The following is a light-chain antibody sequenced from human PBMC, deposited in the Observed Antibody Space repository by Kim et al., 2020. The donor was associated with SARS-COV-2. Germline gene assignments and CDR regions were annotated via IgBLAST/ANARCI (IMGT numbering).Light chain of an antibody. Sequence: LSASVGDRATITCRASQSISTWLAWYQQKPGKAPKLLIYKASSLEFGVPSRFSGSGSGTEFTLTISSLQPDDFATYYCQQYNSWYTFGQGTKLEI. CDR1: QSISTW. CDR3: QQYNSWYT. V-gene: IGKV1-5*03. CDR2: KAS. J-gene: IGKJ2*01.